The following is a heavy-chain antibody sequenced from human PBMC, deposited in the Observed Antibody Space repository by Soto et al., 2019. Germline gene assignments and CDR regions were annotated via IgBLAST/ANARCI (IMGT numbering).Heavy chain of an antibody. J-gene: IGHJ6*02. CDR1: GLTYAQYS. Sequence: PEGTIRLSCAPTGLTYAQYSLHRVRHIPRKSLGWVSGISWGGGRIGYADSVKGRFTISRDNAKKSLFLQMNSLRPEDTALYYCAKVVVQATQPRYYFYGMDVWGQGTTVTVS. V-gene: IGHV3-9*01. D-gene: IGHD2-15*01. CDR3: AKVVVQATQPRYYFYGMDV. CDR2: ISWGGGRI.